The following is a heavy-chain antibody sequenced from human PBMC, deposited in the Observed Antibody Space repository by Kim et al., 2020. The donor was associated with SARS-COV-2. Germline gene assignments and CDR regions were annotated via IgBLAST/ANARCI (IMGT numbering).Heavy chain of an antibody. CDR3: ASWVAVSRSGY. CDR2: YI. Sequence: YIYYADSVKGRFTISRDNAKNSLYLQMNSLRAEDTAVYYCASWVAVSRSGYWGQGTLVTVSS. J-gene: IGHJ4*02. D-gene: IGHD2-8*02. V-gene: IGHV3-21*01.